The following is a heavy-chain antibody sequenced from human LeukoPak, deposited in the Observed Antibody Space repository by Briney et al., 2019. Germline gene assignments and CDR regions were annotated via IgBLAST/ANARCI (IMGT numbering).Heavy chain of an antibody. CDR3: ARDRGSGSPNRWSDP. CDR1: GFSFSGYG. CDR2: IWHDGSHK. J-gene: IGHJ5*02. V-gene: IGHV3-33*01. Sequence: GGSLRLSCAASGFSFSGYGMHWVRQAPGKGLEWVAFIWHDGSHKDYADSVKGRFTISRDNSKNTLYLQMNSLGAEDTAVYYCARDRGSGSPNRWSDPWGQGTLVTVSS. D-gene: IGHD1-26*01.